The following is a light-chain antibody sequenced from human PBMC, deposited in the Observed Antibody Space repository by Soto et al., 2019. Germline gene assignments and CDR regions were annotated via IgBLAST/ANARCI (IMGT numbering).Light chain of an antibody. J-gene: IGKJ5*01. V-gene: IGKV1-39*01. CDR2: AAS. CDR1: QRINNY. Sequence: DIQMTQSPSSLSASVGDRVTITCRASQRINNYLNWYQQKPGKAPNLLIYAASSLQTGVPSRFSGSGSGTDFTLTISSLQPEDFAIYYCQQRDSLPPPFGQGTRLEIK. CDR3: QQRDSLPPP.